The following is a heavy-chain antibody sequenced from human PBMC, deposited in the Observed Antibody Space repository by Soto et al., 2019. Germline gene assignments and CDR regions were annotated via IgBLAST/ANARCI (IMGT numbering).Heavy chain of an antibody. V-gene: IGHV1-46*01. J-gene: IGHJ5*02. D-gene: IGHD2-8*01. CDR3: ARDLGYCTNGVCYGFDP. CDR2: INPSGGST. Sequence: QVQLVQSGAEVKKPGASVKVSCKASGYTFTSYYMHWVRQAPGQGLEWMGIINPSGGSTSYAQKCQGRVTMSGDTSTSTVYVELSSLRSEDTAVYYCARDLGYCTNGVCYGFDPWGQGTLVTVSS. CDR1: GYTFTSYY.